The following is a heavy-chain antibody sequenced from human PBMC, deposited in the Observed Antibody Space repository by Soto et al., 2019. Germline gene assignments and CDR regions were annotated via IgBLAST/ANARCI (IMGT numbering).Heavy chain of an antibody. V-gene: IGHV3-23*01. Sequence: PGGSLRLSCAASGFTFSNYAMSWVRQTPGKGLEWVSRTLGSGDTTYYANSVQGRFTISRDNSKNTLYLHMNSLRAEDSAIYYCAKGADDDHSSGYPGPGLVWGQGTLVTVDS. J-gene: IGHJ4*02. CDR1: GFTFSNYA. CDR3: AKGADDDHSSGYPGPGLV. CDR2: TLGSGDTT. D-gene: IGHD3-22*01.